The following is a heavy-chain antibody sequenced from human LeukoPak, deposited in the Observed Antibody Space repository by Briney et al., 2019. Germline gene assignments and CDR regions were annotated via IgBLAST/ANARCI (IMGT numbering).Heavy chain of an antibody. V-gene: IGHV3-23*01. CDR2: ISGSGGST. CDR3: ARDLHYYVAMDV. J-gene: IGHJ6*02. Sequence: GGSLRLSCAASGFTFSSYAMSWVRQAPGKGLEWVSAISGSGGSTYYADSVKGRFTISRDNSKNTLYLQMNSLRAEDTALYYCARDLHYYVAMDVWGQGTTVTVSS. D-gene: IGHD3-10*02. CDR1: GFTFSSYA.